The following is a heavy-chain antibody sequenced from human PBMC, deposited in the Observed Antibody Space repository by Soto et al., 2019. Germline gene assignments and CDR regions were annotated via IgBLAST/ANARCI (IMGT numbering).Heavy chain of an antibody. Sequence: QLVESGGGLVTPGKAVRLSCVGSGFSFTAAWMNWVRQAPGTGLEWVGRIKSKGSGETTDYSAPVKGRFRISRDDSKNTVYLQMKSLNTEDTAVYYCSKQRGPSGYSYYGLEVWGQGSTVTVTS. CDR3: SKQRGPSGYSYYGLEV. CDR2: IKSKGSGETT. D-gene: IGHD2-15*01. V-gene: IGHV3-15*07. CDR1: GFSFTAAW. J-gene: IGHJ6*01.